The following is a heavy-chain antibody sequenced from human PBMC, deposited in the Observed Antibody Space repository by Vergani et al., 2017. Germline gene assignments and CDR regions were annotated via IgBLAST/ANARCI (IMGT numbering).Heavy chain of an antibody. CDR2: INHSGST. CDR3: ARGGPPGWYFDL. Sequence: QVQLQQWGAGLLKPSETLSLTCAVYGGSFSGYYWSWIRQPPGKGLEWIGEINHSGSTNYNPSLKSRVTISVDTSKNQFSLQLSSVTAADTAVYYCARGGPPGWYFDLWGRGTLVTVSS. J-gene: IGHJ2*01. V-gene: IGHV4-34*01. CDR1: GGSFSGYY.